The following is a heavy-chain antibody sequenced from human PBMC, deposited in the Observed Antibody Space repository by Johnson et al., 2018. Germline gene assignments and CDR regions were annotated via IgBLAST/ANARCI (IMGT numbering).Heavy chain of an antibody. CDR3: ARDGGSHVVGAFDS. J-gene: IGHJ3*02. CDR1: GFTFSTYT. CDR2: ISSSSSYI. V-gene: IGHV3-21*01. D-gene: IGHD1-26*01. Sequence: VQLVESGGGLVKPGGSLRLSCAASGFTFSTYTMNWVRQAPGKGLEWVSLISSSSSYIYYADSVKGRFTISRDNAKNSLYLKMNSLRAEDTAVYYCARDGGSHVVGAFDSWGQGTMVTVSS.